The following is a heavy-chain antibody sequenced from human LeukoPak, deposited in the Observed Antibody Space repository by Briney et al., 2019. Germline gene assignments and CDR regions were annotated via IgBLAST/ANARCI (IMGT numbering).Heavy chain of an antibody. CDR3: ARASYSGSYYTFLGPFDY. Sequence: PGGSLRLSCAASGFTFSSYSMNWVRQAPGKGLEWVSSISSSSSYIYYADSVKGRFTISRDNSKNTLYLQMNSLRAEDAAVYYCARASYSGSYYTFLGPFDYWGQGTLVTVSS. D-gene: IGHD1-26*01. V-gene: IGHV3-21*01. CDR1: GFTFSSYS. J-gene: IGHJ4*02. CDR2: ISSSSSYI.